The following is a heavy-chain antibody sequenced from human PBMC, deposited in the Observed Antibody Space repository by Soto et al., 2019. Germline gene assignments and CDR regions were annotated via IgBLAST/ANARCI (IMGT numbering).Heavy chain of an antibody. J-gene: IGHJ3*02. CDR3: ARGSHYYDSSGYYCRRPFAAAFDI. V-gene: IGHV1-46*01. Sequence: GASVKVSCKASGYTFTSYYMHWVRQAPGQGLEWMGIINPSGGSTSYAQKFQGRVTMTRDTSTSTVYMGLSSLRSEDTAVYYCARGSHYYDSSGYYCRRPFAAAFDIWGKGTMVPVSS. CDR2: INPSGGST. D-gene: IGHD3-22*01. CDR1: GYTFTSYY.